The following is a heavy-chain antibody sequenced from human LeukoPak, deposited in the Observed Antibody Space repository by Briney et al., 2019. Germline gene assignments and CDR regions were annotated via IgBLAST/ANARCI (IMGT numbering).Heavy chain of an antibody. J-gene: IGHJ4*02. V-gene: IGHV3-48*04. CDR1: GFTFKSYG. Sequence: GGPLRLSCAASGFTFKSYGMIGVREAPGKGLEGVSYIRNSSSTIYYADSVKGRFTISRDNAKNAVYPQMNRLRAEDTAVYYCAREENDYGDSLLDYRGQGTLVTVSS. CDR3: AREENDYGDSLLDY. D-gene: IGHD4-17*01. CDR2: IRNSSSTI.